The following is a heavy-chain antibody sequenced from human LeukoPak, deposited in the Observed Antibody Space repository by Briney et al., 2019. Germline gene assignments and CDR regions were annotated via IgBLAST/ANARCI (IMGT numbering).Heavy chain of an antibody. CDR1: GFTFNDYT. Sequence: GGSLRLSCVASGFTFNDYTMHWVRQAPGKGLEWVSVISWDGGNTDYADSVKGRFTISRDNARNSLYLQMNSLRAEDTAVYYCARDPYSGTYGDTYYYYMDVWGKGTTVTISS. V-gene: IGHV3-43*01. CDR3: ARDPYSGTYGDTYYYYMDV. CDR2: ISWDGGNT. J-gene: IGHJ6*03. D-gene: IGHD1-26*01.